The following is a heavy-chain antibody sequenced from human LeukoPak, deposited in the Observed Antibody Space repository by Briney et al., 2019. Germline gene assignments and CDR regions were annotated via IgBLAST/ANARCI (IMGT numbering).Heavy chain of an antibody. CDR2: ISGPGGTT. V-gene: IGHV3-23*01. CDR3: ASDVVGGTTNY. J-gene: IGHJ4*02. D-gene: IGHD1-26*01. CDR1: GFTFSTYA. Sequence: GGSLRLSCATSGFTFSTYAMSWVRQAPGKGLEWVSVISGPGGTTHYADSVKGRFIISRDNAKDSLFLQMNSLRAEDTAVYYCASDVVGGTTNYWGQGTLVTVSS.